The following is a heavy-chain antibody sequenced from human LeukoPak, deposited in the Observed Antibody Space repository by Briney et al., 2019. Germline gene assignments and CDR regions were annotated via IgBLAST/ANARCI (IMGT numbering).Heavy chain of an antibody. Sequence: SETLSLTCAVYVGSFSGYYWSWIRQPPGKGLEWIGEINHSGSTNYNPSLKSRVTISVDTSKNQFSLKLSSVTAADTAVYYCARAAGTLFDYWGQGTLVTVSS. V-gene: IGHV4-34*01. D-gene: IGHD6-13*01. CDR2: INHSGST. CDR3: ARAAGTLFDY. J-gene: IGHJ4*02. CDR1: VGSFSGYY.